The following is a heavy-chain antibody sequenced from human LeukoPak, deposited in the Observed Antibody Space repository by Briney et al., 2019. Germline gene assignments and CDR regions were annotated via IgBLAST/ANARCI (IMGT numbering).Heavy chain of an antibody. Sequence: SQTLSLTCAISGDSVSSNSAAWNWIRQSPSRGLEWLGRTYYRSKWYNNYALSVKSRMTVNPDTSKNQSSLQLNSVTPEDTAVYYCARESAGTYYFDYWGQGALVTVSS. J-gene: IGHJ4*02. CDR3: ARESAGTYYFDY. V-gene: IGHV6-1*01. CDR2: TYYRSKWYN. CDR1: GDSVSSNSAA. D-gene: IGHD6-19*01.